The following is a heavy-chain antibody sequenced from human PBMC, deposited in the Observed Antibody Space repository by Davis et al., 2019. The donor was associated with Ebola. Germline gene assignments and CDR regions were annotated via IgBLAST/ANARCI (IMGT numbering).Heavy chain of an antibody. V-gene: IGHV1-18*01. CDR1: GYTFTSYG. CDR3: ARETVYDYIWGSYRYTSPIHYGMDV. CDR2: ISAYNGNT. Sequence: ASVKVSCKASGYTFTSYGISWVRQAPGQGLEWMGWISAYNGNTNYAQKLQGRVTMTTDTSTSTAYMELRSLRSDDTAVYYCARETVYDYIWGSYRYTSPIHYGMDVWGQGTTVTVSS. J-gene: IGHJ6*02. D-gene: IGHD3-16*02.